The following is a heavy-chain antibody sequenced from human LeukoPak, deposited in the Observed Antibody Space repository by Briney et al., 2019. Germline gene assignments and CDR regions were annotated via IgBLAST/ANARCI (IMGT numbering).Heavy chain of an antibody. CDR3: AKDRITMIVGPFDY. J-gene: IGHJ4*02. CDR1: GFTVSSNY. V-gene: IGHV3-53*01. Sequence: TGGSLRLSCAASGFTVSSNYMSWVRQAPGKGLEWVSVIYSGGSTYYADSVKGRFTISRDNSKNTLYLQMNSLRAEDTAVYYCAKDRITMIVGPFDYWGQGTLVTVSS. CDR2: IYSGGST. D-gene: IGHD3-22*01.